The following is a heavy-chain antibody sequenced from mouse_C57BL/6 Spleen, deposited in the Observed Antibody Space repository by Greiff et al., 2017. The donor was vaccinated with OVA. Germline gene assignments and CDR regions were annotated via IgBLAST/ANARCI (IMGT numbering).Heavy chain of an antibody. V-gene: IGHV1-15*01. J-gene: IGHJ2*01. CDR2: IDPETGGT. D-gene: IGHD1-2*01. CDR1: GYTFTDYE. CDR3: TRGGLRPFDY. Sequence: VKLQQSGAELVRPGASVTLSCKASGYTFTDYEMHWVKQTPVHGLEWIGSIDPETGGTAYNQKFKGKAILTADKSSSTAYMELRSLTSETSAVYYCTRGGLRPFDYWGQGTTLTVSS.